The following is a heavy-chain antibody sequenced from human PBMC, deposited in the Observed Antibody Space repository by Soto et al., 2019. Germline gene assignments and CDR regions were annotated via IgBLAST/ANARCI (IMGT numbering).Heavy chain of an antibody. Sequence: PGGSLRLSCAASVFTFSNAWMSWVRQAPGKGLEWVGRIKSKTDGGTTDYAAPVKGRFTISRDGSKKTLYLQMNSLKTEDTAAYYCTKVFVGGDNRRYNFKVLEIWGKGTL. D-gene: IGHD3-3*01. CDR1: VFTFSNAW. CDR3: TKVFVGGDNRRYNFKVLEI. V-gene: IGHV3-15*01. J-gene: IGHJ3*02. CDR2: IKSKTDGGTT.